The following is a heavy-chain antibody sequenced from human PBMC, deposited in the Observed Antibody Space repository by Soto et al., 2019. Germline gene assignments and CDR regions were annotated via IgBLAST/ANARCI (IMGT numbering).Heavy chain of an antibody. Sequence: GGSLRLSCAASGFTVSSNYMSWVRQAPGKGLEWVSVIYSGGSTYYADSVKGRFTISRDNSKNTLYLQMNSLRAEDTAVYYCARDAGSSSLLPYSYYYMDVWGKGTTVTVSS. CDR1: GFTVSSNY. CDR2: IYSGGST. V-gene: IGHV3-66*01. CDR3: ARDAGSSSLLPYSYYYMDV. J-gene: IGHJ6*03. D-gene: IGHD6-13*01.